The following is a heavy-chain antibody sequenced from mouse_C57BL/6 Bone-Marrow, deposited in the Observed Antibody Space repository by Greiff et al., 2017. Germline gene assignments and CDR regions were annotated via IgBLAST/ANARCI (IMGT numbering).Heavy chain of an antibody. CDR2: IDPSDSET. Sequence: QVQLKQPGAELVRPGSSVKLSCKASGYTFTSYWMHWVKQRPIQGLEWIGNIDPSDSETHYNQKFKDKATLTVDKSSSTAYMQLSSLTSEDSAVYYCARLVTTTGFAYWGQGTLVTVSA. CDR1: GYTFTSYW. CDR3: ARLVTTTGFAY. D-gene: IGHD2-2*01. J-gene: IGHJ3*01. V-gene: IGHV1-52*01.